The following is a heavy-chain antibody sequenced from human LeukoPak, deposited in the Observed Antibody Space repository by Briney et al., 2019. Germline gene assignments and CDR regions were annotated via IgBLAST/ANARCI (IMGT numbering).Heavy chain of an antibody. CDR2: IYYSGST. V-gene: IGHV4-59*01. J-gene: IGHJ4*02. CDR1: GGSISSYY. Sequence: SETLSLTCTVSGGSISSYYWSWIRQPPGKGLEWIEYIYYSGSTNYNPSLKSRVTISVDTSKNQFSLKLSSVTAADTAVYYCAREGDSGYDTFDYWGQGTLVTVSS. D-gene: IGHD5-12*01. CDR3: AREGDSGYDTFDY.